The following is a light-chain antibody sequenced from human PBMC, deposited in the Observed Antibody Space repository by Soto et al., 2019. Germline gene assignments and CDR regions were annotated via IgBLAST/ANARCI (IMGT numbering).Light chain of an antibody. CDR2: RAS. Sequence: EIVMTQSPATLSVSPGGRATLSCRASQSVSSYLAWYQQRPGQPPRLLIYRASTRATGIPAMFSGSGSGTEFSLTISSLQSEDFTVYYCQQYSTWPPRYTFGQGTKLEI. J-gene: IGKJ2*01. V-gene: IGKV3-15*01. CDR3: QQYSTWPPRYT. CDR1: QSVSSY.